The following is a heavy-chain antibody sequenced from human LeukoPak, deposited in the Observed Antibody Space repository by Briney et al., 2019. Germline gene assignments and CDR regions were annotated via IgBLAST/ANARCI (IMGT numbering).Heavy chain of an antibody. J-gene: IGHJ4*02. CDR2: INPSGGST. CDR1: GYTFTSYY. CDR3: ARSDLGDIVATIFGY. D-gene: IGHD5-12*01. Sequence: ASVKVSCKASGYTFTSYYIHWVRQAPGQGLEWMGLINPSGGSTNYAQKFQGRVTMTRDTSTSTVYMELSSLRSEDTAVYYCARSDLGDIVATIFGYWGQGTLVTVSS. V-gene: IGHV1-46*01.